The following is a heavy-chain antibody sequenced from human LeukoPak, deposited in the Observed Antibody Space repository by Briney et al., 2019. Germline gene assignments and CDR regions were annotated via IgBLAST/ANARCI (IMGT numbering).Heavy chain of an antibody. CDR2: ISFDVRNK. J-gene: IGHJ4*02. D-gene: IGHD2-15*01. CDR3: ARGYCSGIECYIDY. V-gene: IGHV3-30*07. CDR1: GFTFSTYA. Sequence: GGSLRLSCAASGFTFSTYASPWVRQAPGKGLERVAVISFDVRNKYYADSVKGRFTISRDNSKNTLYLQMNSLRAEDTAVYYRARGYCSGIECYIDYWGQGTLVTVSS.